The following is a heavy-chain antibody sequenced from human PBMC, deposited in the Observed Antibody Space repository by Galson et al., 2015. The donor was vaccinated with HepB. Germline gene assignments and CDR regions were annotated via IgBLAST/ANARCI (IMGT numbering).Heavy chain of an antibody. V-gene: IGHV3-11*01. CDR1: GFTFSNSY. CDR3: ATSIDFWSTYHLDY. CDR2: ISGSSSTI. Sequence: SLRLSCAASGFTFSNSYMAWVRQAPGKGLEWSSYISGSSSTIHYADSVKGRFTISRDNAKNSLYLQMNNLRVEDTAVYYCATSIDFWSTYHLDYWGRGTLVTVTS. D-gene: IGHD3-3*01. J-gene: IGHJ4*02.